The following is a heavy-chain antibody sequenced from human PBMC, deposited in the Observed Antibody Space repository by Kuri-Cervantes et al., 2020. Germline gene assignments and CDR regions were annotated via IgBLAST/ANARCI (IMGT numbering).Heavy chain of an antibody. D-gene: IGHD4/OR15-4a*01. CDR1: GYTFTGYY. J-gene: IGHJ3*02. V-gene: IGHV1-2*02. CDR3: ARGGLTMYPYDDFDM. CDR2: INPNSGGT. Sequence: ASVKVSCKASGYTFTGYYIHWVRQAPGQGLEWMGCINPNSGGTKYAQKFQGRVTMTRDTSTTTPYMELSRLRSDDTAVYYCARGGLTMYPYDDFDMWGQGTMVTVSS.